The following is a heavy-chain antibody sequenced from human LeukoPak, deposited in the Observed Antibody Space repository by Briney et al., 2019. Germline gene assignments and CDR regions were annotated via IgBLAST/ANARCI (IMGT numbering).Heavy chain of an antibody. D-gene: IGHD4-17*01. J-gene: IGHJ5*02. CDR3: ARGYGDYDNWFAP. CDR1: GTSVSSSNW. CDR2: IYHSGST. Sequence: SGTLSLTCVVSGTSVSSSNWWSWVRQPPGKGLEWIGEIYHSGSTNYNPSLKSRVTISVDNFKNQFSLKLNSVTAADTAVYYCARGYGDYDNWFAPWGQGTLVTVSS. V-gene: IGHV4-4*02.